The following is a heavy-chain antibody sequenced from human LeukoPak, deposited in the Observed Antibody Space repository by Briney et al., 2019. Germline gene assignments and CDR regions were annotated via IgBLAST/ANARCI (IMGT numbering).Heavy chain of an antibody. CDR3: ASSTTYYYYGMDV. V-gene: IGHV4-34*01. D-gene: IGHD1-1*01. CDR1: GGSFSGYY. J-gene: IGHJ6*02. Sequence: PSETLSLTCAVYGGSFSGYYWSWVRQPPGKGLEWIGEINHSVRTNYNPSLKSRVTISVDTSKNQFSLKLSSVTAADTAVYYCASSTTYYYYGMDVWGQGTTVTVSS. CDR2: INHSVRT.